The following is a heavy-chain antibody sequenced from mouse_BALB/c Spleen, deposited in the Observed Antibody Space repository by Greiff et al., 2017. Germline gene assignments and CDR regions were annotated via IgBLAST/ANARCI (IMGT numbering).Heavy chain of an antibody. CDR2: ISYSGST. J-gene: IGHJ3*01. V-gene: IGHV3-2*02. CDR3: ARSGDDGYYVKDWFAY. Sequence: EVKLMESGPGLVKPSQSLSLTCTVTGYSITSDYAWNWIRQFPGNKLEWMGYISYSGSTSYNPSLKSRISITRDTSKNQFFLQLNSVTTEDTATYYCARSGDDGYYVKDWFAYWGQGTLVTVSA. CDR1: GYSITSDYA. D-gene: IGHD2-3*01.